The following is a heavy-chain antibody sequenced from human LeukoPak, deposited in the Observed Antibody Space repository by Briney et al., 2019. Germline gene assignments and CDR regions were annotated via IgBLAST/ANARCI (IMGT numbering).Heavy chain of an antibody. CDR2: IYWNDDK. Sequence: NVSGPTLVKPTQTLTLTCTFSGFSVSTSGVGGGWIRQPPGKALEWLALIYWNDDKRYSPSLKSRLTITKDTSKNQVVLTTTNMDPVDTATYYCAHKTYYDFWSGYRVYDYWGQGTLVTVSS. J-gene: IGHJ4*02. V-gene: IGHV2-5*01. CDR3: AHKTYYDFWSGYRVYDY. CDR1: GFSVSTSGVG. D-gene: IGHD3-3*01.